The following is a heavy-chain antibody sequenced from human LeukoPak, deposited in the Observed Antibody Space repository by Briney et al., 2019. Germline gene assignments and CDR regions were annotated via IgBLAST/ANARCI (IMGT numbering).Heavy chain of an antibody. CDR1: GFTFDDYA. J-gene: IGHJ6*03. Sequence: GGSLRLSCAASGFTFDDYAMHWVRQAPGKGLEWVSLISWDGGSTYYADSVKGRFTISRDNSKNSLYLQMNSLRAEDTALYYCATSAGGAGTDYYYMDVWGKGTTVTVSS. D-gene: IGHD6-19*01. V-gene: IGHV3-43D*03. CDR2: ISWDGGST. CDR3: ATSAGGAGTDYYYMDV.